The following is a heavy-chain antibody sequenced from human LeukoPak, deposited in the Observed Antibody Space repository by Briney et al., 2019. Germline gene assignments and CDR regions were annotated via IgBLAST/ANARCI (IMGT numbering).Heavy chain of an antibody. CDR2: IYYSGST. CDR3: ARPIVVVPAAIEGGWFDP. J-gene: IGHJ5*02. D-gene: IGHD2-2*01. V-gene: IGHV4-59*12. CDR1: GGSISSYY. Sequence: SETLSLTCTVSGGSISSYYWSWIRQPPGKGLEWIGYIYYSGSTNYNPSLKSRVTISVDRSKNQFSLKLSSVTAADTAVYYCARPIVVVPAAIEGGWFDPWGQGTLVTVSS.